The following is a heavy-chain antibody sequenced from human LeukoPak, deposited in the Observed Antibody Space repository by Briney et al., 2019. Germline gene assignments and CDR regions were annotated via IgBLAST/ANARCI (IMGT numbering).Heavy chain of an antibody. CDR3: ARALNKAMVS. CDR1: GFTFSSYS. V-gene: IGHV3-21*01. CDR2: ISRSSSYI. Sequence: PGGSLRLSCAASGFTFSSYSMNWVRQAPGKGLEWVSSISRSSSYIYYADSVKGRFTISRDNAKNSLYLQMNSLRAEDTAVYYCARALNKAMVSWGQGTLVTVSS. J-gene: IGHJ4*02. D-gene: IGHD5-18*01.